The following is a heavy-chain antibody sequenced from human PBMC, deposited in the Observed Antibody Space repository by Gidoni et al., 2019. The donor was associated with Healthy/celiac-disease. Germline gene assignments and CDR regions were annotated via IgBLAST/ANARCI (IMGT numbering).Heavy chain of an antibody. Sequence: AQLQQWGADPLQPSETLSLTCAVSGGSFSGYDWGGIRQPPGKGLEWIGEIKHSGSNNYNPSLKSPVTISVDTSKNQFSLKLSSVTAADTAVDYCARCPLRYFDWFPRGDAFDIWGQGTMVTVSS. J-gene: IGHJ3*02. CDR2: IKHSGSN. V-gene: IGHV4-34*01. D-gene: IGHD3-9*01. CDR1: GGSFSGYD. CDR3: ARCPLRYFDWFPRGDAFDI.